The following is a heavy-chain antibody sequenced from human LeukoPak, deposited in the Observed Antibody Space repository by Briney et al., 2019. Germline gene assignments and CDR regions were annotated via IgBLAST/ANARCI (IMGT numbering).Heavy chain of an antibody. D-gene: IGHD3-10*01. J-gene: IGHJ4*02. CDR3: ARSRYDSGTYALEE. V-gene: IGHV4-39*01. CDR1: GGSVSSTTYY. CDR2: ISYGGST. Sequence: SETPSLTCSGSGGSVSSTTYYWGWIRQPPGKGLEWIGSISYGGSTYYNPSLKSRLTISVDTSKNQFSLELSSVTAADTAVYFCARSRYDSGTYALEEWGQGTLVTVSS.